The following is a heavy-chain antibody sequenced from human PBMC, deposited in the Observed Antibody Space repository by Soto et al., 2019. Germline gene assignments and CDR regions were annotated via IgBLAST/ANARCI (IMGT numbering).Heavy chain of an antibody. CDR1: GFTVSNNY. CDR3: ARDYTASYYYYMDV. CDR2: IYSGGST. J-gene: IGHJ6*03. V-gene: IGHV3-66*01. Sequence: PGGSLRLSCAASGFTVSNNYMSWVRQAPGKGLEWVSVIYSGGSTYYADSVNARFTISRDNSKNTLYLQMNSLRAEDTAVYYCARDYTASYYYYMDVWGKGTTVTVSS.